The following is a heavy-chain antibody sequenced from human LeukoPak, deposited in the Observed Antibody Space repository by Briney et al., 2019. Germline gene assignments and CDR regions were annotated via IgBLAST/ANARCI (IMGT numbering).Heavy chain of an antibody. J-gene: IGHJ6*02. V-gene: IGHV3-21*01. CDR3: ARDGIVSGYFYYSMDV. D-gene: IGHD3-22*01. CDR2: ISSSSSYI. Sequence: PGGSLRLSCAASGFTFSSYSMNWVRQAPGKGLEWVSSISSSSSYIYYADSVKGRFTISRDNAKNSLYLQMNSLRAEDTAVYYCARDGIVSGYFYYSMDVWGQGTTVTVSS. CDR1: GFTFSSYS.